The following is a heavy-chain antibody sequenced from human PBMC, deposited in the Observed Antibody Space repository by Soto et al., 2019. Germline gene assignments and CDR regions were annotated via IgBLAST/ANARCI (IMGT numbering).Heavy chain of an antibody. D-gene: IGHD3-10*01. CDR2: IYYSGST. CDR3: ARATKYRERITMVRGVITHSLTHKVYFDY. Sequence: QVQLQESGPGLVKPSQTLSLTCTVSGGSISSGGYYWSWIRQHPGKGLEWIGYIYYSGSTYYNPSLKSRVTISVDTSKNQFSLKLSSVTAADTAVYYCARATKYRERITMVRGVITHSLTHKVYFDYWGQGTLVTVSS. CDR1: GGSISSGGYY. J-gene: IGHJ4*02. V-gene: IGHV4-31*03.